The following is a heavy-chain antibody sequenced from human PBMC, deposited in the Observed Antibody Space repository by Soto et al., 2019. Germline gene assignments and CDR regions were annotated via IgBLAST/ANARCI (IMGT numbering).Heavy chain of an antibody. V-gene: IGHV3-43*02. D-gene: IGHD5-12*01. CDR1: GFTFDDYA. CDR3: AKDSQDRYNYNWFDP. J-gene: IGHJ5*02. Sequence: GGSLRLSCAASGFTFDDYAMHWVRQAPGKGLEWVSLISGDGGSTYYADSVKGRFTISRDNSKNSLYLQMNSLRTEDTSLYYCAKDSQDRYNYNWFDPWGQGTLVTVSS. CDR2: ISGDGGST.